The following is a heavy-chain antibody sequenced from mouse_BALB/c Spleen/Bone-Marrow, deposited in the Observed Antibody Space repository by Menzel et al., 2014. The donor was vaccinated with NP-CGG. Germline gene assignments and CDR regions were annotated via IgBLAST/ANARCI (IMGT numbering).Heavy chain of an antibody. V-gene: IGHV1-15*01. CDR2: IDPETGGN. D-gene: IGHD4-1*01. J-gene: IGHJ2*01. Sequence: VKLMESGAELVRPGASVTLSCKASGYTFTDYEIHWVKQTPVHGLEWIGAIDPETGGNAYNQKFKGKATLTADKSSSTAYMELRGLTSEDSAVYYCTRNWDDYFDYWGQGTTLTVSS. CDR1: GYTFTDYE. CDR3: TRNWDDYFDY.